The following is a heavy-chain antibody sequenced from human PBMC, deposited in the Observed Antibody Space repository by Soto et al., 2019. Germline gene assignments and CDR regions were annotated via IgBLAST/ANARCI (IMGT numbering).Heavy chain of an antibody. D-gene: IGHD6-13*01. J-gene: IGHJ5*02. CDR3: ARDSDSSSWYGDNWFDP. CDR2: ISSSSSYI. CDR1: GFTFSSYS. V-gene: IGHV3-21*01. Sequence: PGGSLRLSCAASGFTFSSYSMNWVRQAPEKGLEWVSSISSSSSYIYYADSVKGRFTISRDNAKNSLYLQMNSLRAEDTAVYYCARDSDSSSWYGDNWFDPWGQGTLVTVSS.